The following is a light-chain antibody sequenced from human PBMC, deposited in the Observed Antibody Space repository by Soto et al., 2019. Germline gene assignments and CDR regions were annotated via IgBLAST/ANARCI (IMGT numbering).Light chain of an antibody. J-gene: IGLJ3*02. Sequence: QSVLTQPPSASGSPGQSVTISCTGTSSDVGGYNYVSWYQQHPGKAPKLMIYEVSKRPSGVPDRFSGSKSGNTASLTVSGLQAVDEADYYCSSYAGSHNLVFGGGTKVTVL. CDR2: EVS. CDR3: SSYAGSHNLV. V-gene: IGLV2-8*01. CDR1: SSDVGGYNY.